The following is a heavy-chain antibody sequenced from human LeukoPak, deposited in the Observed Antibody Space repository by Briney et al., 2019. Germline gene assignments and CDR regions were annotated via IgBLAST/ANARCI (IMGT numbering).Heavy chain of an antibody. CDR1: GFTFSSYA. CDR2: ISGSGGST. Sequence: GGSLRLSCAASGFTFSSYAMSWVRQAPGKGLEWVSAISGSGGSTYYADSVKGRFTISRDNSKNTLYLQMNSLRAEDTAVYYCAKGFRVAVAGTLLPFDYWGQGTLVTVSS. J-gene: IGHJ4*02. D-gene: IGHD6-19*01. CDR3: AKGFRVAVAGTLLPFDY. V-gene: IGHV3-23*01.